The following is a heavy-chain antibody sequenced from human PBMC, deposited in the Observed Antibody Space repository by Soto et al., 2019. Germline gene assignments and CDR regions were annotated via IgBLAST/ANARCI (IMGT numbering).Heavy chain of an antibody. CDR3: ALGGSCYLCYNWFDP. V-gene: IGHV1-46*01. Sequence: ASMKVSCKASGYTFTSYYMHWVRQAPGQGLEWMGVINPSGVTTTNAQKFQGRITMTRDTSTSTVYMELSSLRSEDTAMYYCALGGSCYLCYNWFDPWGQGTLVTVSS. CDR1: GYTFTSYY. CDR2: INPSGVTT. D-gene: IGHD2-15*01. J-gene: IGHJ5*02.